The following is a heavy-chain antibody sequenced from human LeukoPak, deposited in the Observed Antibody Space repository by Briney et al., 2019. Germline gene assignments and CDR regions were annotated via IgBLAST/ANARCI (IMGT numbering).Heavy chain of an antibody. CDR3: AKVSPPMITFGGIIVSGFDS. CDR2: ISGSGGST. CDR1: GFTFSGQY. D-gene: IGHD3-16*02. J-gene: IGHJ4*02. V-gene: IGHV3-23*01. Sequence: GGSLRLSCLASGFTFSGQYMSWVRQAPGKGLEWVSAISGSGGSTYYADSVKGRFTISRDNSKNTLYLQMNSLRAEDTAVYYCAKVSPPMITFGGIIVSGFDSWGQGTLVTVSS.